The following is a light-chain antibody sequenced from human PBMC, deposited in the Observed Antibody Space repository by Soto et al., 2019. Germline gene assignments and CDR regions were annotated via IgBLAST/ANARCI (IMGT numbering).Light chain of an antibody. V-gene: IGKV3-15*01. CDR3: QQYNKWPPIT. J-gene: IGKJ5*01. CDR1: QSVSSY. CDR2: DTS. Sequence: EIVLTQSPATLSLSPGERATLSCRASQSVSSYLAWYQQKPGQAPRLLIYDTSTRATGIPARFSGSGSGTEFTLTISSLQSEDFAVYYCQQYNKWPPITFGQGTRLEIK.